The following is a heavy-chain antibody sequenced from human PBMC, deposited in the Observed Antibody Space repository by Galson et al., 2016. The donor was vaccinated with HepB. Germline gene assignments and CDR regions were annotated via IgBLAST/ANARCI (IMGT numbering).Heavy chain of an antibody. J-gene: IGHJ4*02. D-gene: IGHD7-27*01. V-gene: IGHV3-48*01. CDR3: AAGQTNWATFDS. Sequence: SLRLSCAASGFTFSSYSMNWVRQAPGKGLEWVSYIRSSSNTIYYADSVKGRFTISRDNAKNSLFLQMNSLRAEDTARYYCAAGQTNWATFDSWGQGTLVTVSS. CDR2: IRSSSNTI. CDR1: GFTFSSYS.